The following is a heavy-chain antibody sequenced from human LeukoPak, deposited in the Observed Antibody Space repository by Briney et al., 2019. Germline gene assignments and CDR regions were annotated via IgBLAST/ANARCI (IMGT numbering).Heavy chain of an antibody. V-gene: IGHV3-48*01. Sequence: GGSLRLSCAASGFIFSRDSMNWVRQAPGKGLEWVSYINGGGSPIFYADSVRGRFTISRDNAKNSLYLQMNSLRAEDTAVYYCARERFDPWGQGTLVTVSS. CDR2: INGGGSPI. J-gene: IGHJ5*02. CDR3: ARERFDP. CDR1: GFIFSRDS.